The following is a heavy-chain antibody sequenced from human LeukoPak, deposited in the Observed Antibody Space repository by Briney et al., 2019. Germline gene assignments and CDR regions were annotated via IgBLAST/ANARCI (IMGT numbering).Heavy chain of an antibody. CDR2: ISSSGSTI. V-gene: IGHV3-48*03. J-gene: IGHJ4*02. CDR1: GFTFSSYE. CDR3: ARDSPPVTLDY. D-gene: IGHD4-17*01. Sequence: GGSLRLSCAASGFTFSSYEMNRVRQAPGKGLEWVSYISSSGSTIYYADSVKGRFTISRGNAKNSLYLQMNRLRAEDTAVYYCARDSPPVTLDYWGQGTLVTVSS.